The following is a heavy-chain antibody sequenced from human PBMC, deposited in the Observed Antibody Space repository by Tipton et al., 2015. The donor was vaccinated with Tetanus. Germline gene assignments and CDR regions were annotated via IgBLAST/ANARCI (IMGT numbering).Heavy chain of an antibody. CDR2: IYSSGST. CDR1: GGSINPYY. V-gene: IGHV4-59*01. Sequence: TLSLTCSVSGGSINPYYWSWIRQPPGKGLEWIANIYSSGSTYYNPSLKSRVTISVDTSRNQFSLRLKSVTPADTAMYYCARDHRLSASYAGWFDPWGQGTLVTVSS. D-gene: IGHD2-8*01. CDR3: ARDHRLSASYAGWFDP. J-gene: IGHJ5*02.